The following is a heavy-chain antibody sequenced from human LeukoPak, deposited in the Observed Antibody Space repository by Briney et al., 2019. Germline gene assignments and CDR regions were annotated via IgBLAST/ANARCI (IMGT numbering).Heavy chain of an antibody. D-gene: IGHD6-13*01. Sequence: SETLSLTCTVSGGSISSYYWSWIRQPAGKGLEWIGRIYTSGSTNYNPSLKSRVTMSVDTSKNQFSLKLSSVTAADTAVYYCARGRPSIAAAVGAFDIWGQGTIVTVSS. J-gene: IGHJ3*02. CDR1: GGSISSYY. CDR2: IYTSGST. V-gene: IGHV4-4*07. CDR3: ARGRPSIAAAVGAFDI.